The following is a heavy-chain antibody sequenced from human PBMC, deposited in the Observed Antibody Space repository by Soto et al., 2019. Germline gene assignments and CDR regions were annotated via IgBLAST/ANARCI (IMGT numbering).Heavy chain of an antibody. D-gene: IGHD6-19*01. CDR2: IKQDGSNK. CDR3: AKDPYEMRYSSGNNWFDP. Sequence: GVSLRLSCAASGFTFSSYWMNCVRQAPGKGLEWVAIIKQDGSNKYYADSVKGRFTISRDNSKNTLYLQMNSLRAEDTAVYYCAKDPYEMRYSSGNNWFDPWGQGTLVTVSS. CDR1: GFTFSSYW. V-gene: IGHV3-30*18. J-gene: IGHJ5*02.